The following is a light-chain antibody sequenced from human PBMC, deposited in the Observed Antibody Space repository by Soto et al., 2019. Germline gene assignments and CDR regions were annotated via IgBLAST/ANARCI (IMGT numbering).Light chain of an antibody. V-gene: IGLV2-14*01. J-gene: IGLJ3*02. Sequence: QSALTQPASVSGSPGQSITISCTGTSNDVGAYNYVSWYQRHPGKAPKLLIHEVTNRPSGVSNRFSGSKSGNTASLTISGLQADDEADYYCTSYTRRSTLVFGGGTQLTVL. CDR2: EVT. CDR3: TSYTRRSTLV. CDR1: SNDVGAYNY.